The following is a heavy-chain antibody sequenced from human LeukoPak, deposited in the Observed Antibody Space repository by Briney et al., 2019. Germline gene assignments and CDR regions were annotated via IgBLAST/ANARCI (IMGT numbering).Heavy chain of an antibody. V-gene: IGHV4-4*07. J-gene: IGHJ4*02. Sequence: SETLSLTCTVSGGSISSYYWSWIRQPAGKGLEWIGRIYTSGSTNYNPSLKSRVTMSVDTSKNQFSLKLSSVTAADTAVYYCARDHGDFWSGYKVEYYFDYWGQGTLVTVSS. CDR3: ARDHGDFWSGYKVEYYFDY. CDR2: IYTSGST. CDR1: GGSISSYY. D-gene: IGHD3-3*01.